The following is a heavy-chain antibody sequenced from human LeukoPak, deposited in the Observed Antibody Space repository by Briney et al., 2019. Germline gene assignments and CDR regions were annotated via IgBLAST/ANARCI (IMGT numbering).Heavy chain of an antibody. V-gene: IGHV4-34*01. CDR3: ARVLSHGGNGSGSYGLFDY. Sequence: PSETLSLTCAVYGGSFSGYYWSWIRQPPGKGLEWIGEINHSGSTNYNPSLKSRVTISVDTSKNQFSLKLSSVTAADTAVYYYARVLSHGGNGSGSYGLFDYWGQGTLVTASS. D-gene: IGHD3-10*01. J-gene: IGHJ4*02. CDR1: GGSFSGYY. CDR2: INHSGST.